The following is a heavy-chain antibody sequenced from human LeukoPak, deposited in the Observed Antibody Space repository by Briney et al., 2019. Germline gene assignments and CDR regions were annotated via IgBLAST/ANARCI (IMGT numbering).Heavy chain of an antibody. J-gene: IGHJ4*02. D-gene: IGHD3-10*01. CDR2: ISWNSGGI. CDR3: AKDQGHYYGSGSYEY. Sequence: PGGSLRLSCAASGFTFDDYAMHWVRQAPGKGLEWVSGISWNSGGIGYADSVKGRFTISRDNAKNSLYLQMNSLRAEDTALYYCAKDQGHYYGSGSYEYWGQGTLVTVSS. CDR1: GFTFDDYA. V-gene: IGHV3-9*01.